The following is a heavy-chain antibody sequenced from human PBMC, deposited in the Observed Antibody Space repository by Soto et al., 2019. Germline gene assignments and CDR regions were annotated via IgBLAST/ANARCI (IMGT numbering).Heavy chain of an antibody. D-gene: IGHD3-22*01. CDR3: ARGYYYDNRPNWFDP. J-gene: IGHJ5*02. V-gene: IGHV4-34*01. CDR1: GGSFSGYY. Sequence: PSETLSLTCAVYGGSFSGYYWSWIRQPPGKGLEWIGEINHSGSTNYNPSLKSRVSISVDTSKNQFSLKLSSVTAADTAVYYCARGYYYDNRPNWFDPWGRGTLVTVSS. CDR2: INHSGST.